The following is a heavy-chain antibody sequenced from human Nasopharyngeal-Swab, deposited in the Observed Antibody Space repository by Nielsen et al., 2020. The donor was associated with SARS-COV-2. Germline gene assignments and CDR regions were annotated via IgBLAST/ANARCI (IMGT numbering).Heavy chain of an antibody. CDR1: GDSFTSYW. D-gene: IGHD5-12*01. J-gene: IGHJ6*02. Sequence: GSLKISRKGSGDSFTSYWIAWVRQMPGKGLEWMGIIYSRDSDTRYSPSFQGQVTISADKSISTAYLQWSSLKASDTAMYYCVRPEGVATSFKYYFQYGMDVWGQGTMVTVPS. CDR3: VRPEGVATSFKYYFQYGMDV. V-gene: IGHV5-51*01. CDR2: IYSRDSDT.